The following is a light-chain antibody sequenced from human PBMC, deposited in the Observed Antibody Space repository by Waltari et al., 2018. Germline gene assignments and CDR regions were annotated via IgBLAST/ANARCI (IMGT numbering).Light chain of an antibody. CDR1: SGHSTNV. CDR2: VNSDGSH. J-gene: IGLJ3*02. Sequence: QLVLTQSPSASASLGASVKLTCTLSSGHSTNVIAWLQKRPEKGPRYLMKVNSDGSHNKGDEILYRFSGSSSGAERYRTISILQSKEEADYYCQTVGHGTWVFGGGTTLTVL. CDR3: QTVGHGTWV. V-gene: IGLV4-69*01.